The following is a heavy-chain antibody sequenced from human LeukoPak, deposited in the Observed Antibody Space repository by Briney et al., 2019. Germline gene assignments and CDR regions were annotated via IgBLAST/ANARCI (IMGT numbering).Heavy chain of an antibody. Sequence: GGSLRLSCVASGFTFSSYAMNWVRQAPGKGLEWVSALSGGGGNTYYADSVKGRFAISRDNSKSTLYLQMNSLRADDTAVYYCAKVIGSGYYYYFDYWGQGTLVTVSS. D-gene: IGHD3-22*01. CDR2: LSGGGGNT. CDR1: GFTFSSYA. J-gene: IGHJ4*02. CDR3: AKVIGSGYYYYFDY. V-gene: IGHV3-23*01.